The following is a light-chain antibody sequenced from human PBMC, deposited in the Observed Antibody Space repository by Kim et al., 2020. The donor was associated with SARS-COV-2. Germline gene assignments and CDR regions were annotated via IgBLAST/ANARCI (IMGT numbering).Light chain of an antibody. CDR1: QCVSSSY. CDR3: QQYGSSPPMYT. V-gene: IGKV3-20*01. J-gene: IGKJ2*01. CDR2: GAS. Sequence: PGERATLSCRASQCVSSSYLAWYQQKPGQAPRLLIYGASSRATGIPDRFSGSGSGTDFTLTISRLEPEDFAVYYCQQYGSSPPMYTFGQGTKLEIK.